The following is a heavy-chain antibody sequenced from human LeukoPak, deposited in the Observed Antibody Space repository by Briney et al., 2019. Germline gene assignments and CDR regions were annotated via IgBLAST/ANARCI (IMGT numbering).Heavy chain of an antibody. CDR3: ARDVFYCSSTSCYGFDY. D-gene: IGHD2-2*01. Sequence: RASVKVSCKASGYTFTSYGISWVRQAPGQGLEWMGWISAYNGNTNYAQKLQGRVTMTTDTSTSTAYMELRSLRSDDTAVYYCARDVFYCSSTSCYGFDYWGQGTLVTVSS. V-gene: IGHV1-18*01. J-gene: IGHJ4*02. CDR1: GYTFTSYG. CDR2: ISAYNGNT.